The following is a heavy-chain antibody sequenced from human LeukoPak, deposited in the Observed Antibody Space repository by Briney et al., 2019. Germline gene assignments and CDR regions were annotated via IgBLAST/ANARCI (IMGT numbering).Heavy chain of an antibody. D-gene: IGHD6-13*01. V-gene: IGHV4-61*09. J-gene: IGHJ5*02. Sequence: SETLSLTCTVSGGSISSGSYYWSWIRQPAGKGLEWIGHIYTSGSTNYNPSLKSRVTISVDTSKNQFSLQLNSVTPEDTAVYYCARELSGARYSSSWYNWFDPWGQGTLVTVSS. CDR2: IYTSGST. CDR1: GGSISSGSYY. CDR3: ARELSGARYSSSWYNWFDP.